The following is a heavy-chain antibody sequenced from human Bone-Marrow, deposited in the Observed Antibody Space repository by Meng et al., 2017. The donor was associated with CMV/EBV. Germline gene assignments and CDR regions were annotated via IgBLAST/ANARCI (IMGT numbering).Heavy chain of an antibody. CDR1: GYTFTSYG. CDR2: INPNSGGT. CDR3: ARPLAYCSSTSCNNWFDP. V-gene: IGHV1-18*01. D-gene: IGHD2-2*01. J-gene: IGHJ5*02. Sequence: ASVKVSCKASGYTFTSYGISWVRQAPGQGLEWMGWINPNSGGTNYAQKFQGRVTMTRDTSTSTAYMELRSLRSDDTAVYYCARPLAYCSSTSCNNWFDPWGQGTLVTVSS.